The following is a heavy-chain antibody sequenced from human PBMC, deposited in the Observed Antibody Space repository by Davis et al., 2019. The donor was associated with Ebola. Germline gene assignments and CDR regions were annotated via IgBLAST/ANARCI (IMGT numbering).Heavy chain of an antibody. J-gene: IGHJ2*01. CDR1: ELIVSDNY. D-gene: IGHD4-17*01. V-gene: IGHV3-66*04. CDR2: IYRDGRT. CDR3: ARHASGDFWYFGL. Sequence: PGGSLRLSCAASELIVSDNYMSWVRQAPGKRPEWFSVIYRDGRTYYADSVKGRFAISRDNSKNTLYLQMNNLRAEDTALYYCARHASGDFWYFGLWGRGTLVTVSS.